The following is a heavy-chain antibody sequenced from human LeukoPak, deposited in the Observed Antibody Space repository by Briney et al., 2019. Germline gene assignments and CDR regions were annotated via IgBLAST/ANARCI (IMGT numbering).Heavy chain of an antibody. CDR3: VKDIWNGNNRYFDY. CDR2: IWKDGSKQ. CDR1: GFTFATYG. D-gene: IGHD3-3*01. V-gene: IGHV3-33*06. Sequence: GSSLRLSCAASGFTFATYGMHWVRQGPGKGLEWVAIIWKDGSKQDYADSVKGRFTISRDNFKNTVSLQMSSLRAEDTAIYYCVKDIWNGNNRYFDYWGQGTLVTVSS. J-gene: IGHJ4*02.